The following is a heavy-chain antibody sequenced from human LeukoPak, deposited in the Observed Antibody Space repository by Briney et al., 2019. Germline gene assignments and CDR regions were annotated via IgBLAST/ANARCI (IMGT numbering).Heavy chain of an antibody. V-gene: IGHV1-18*01. D-gene: IGHD6-13*01. CDR3: AGAGYSSSWYGGGYYYGMDV. CDR2: ISAYNGNT. Sequence: ASVKVSCTASGYTFTSYGIRWVRQAPGQGLEWMGWISAYNGNTNYAQKLQGRVTMTTDTSTSTAYMELRSLRSDDTAVYYCAGAGYSSSWYGGGYYYGMDVWGQGTTVTVSS. J-gene: IGHJ6*02. CDR1: GYTFTSYG.